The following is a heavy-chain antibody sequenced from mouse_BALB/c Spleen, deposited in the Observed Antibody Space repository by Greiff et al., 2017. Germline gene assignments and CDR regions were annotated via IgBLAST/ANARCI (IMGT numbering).Heavy chain of an antibody. CDR3: ARGGIYYSMDY. V-gene: IGHV14-3*02. D-gene: IGHD2-1*01. CDR1: GFNIKDTY. J-gene: IGHJ4*01. Sequence: VQLKESGAELVKPGASVKLSCTASGFNIKDTYMHWVKQRPEQGLEWIGRIDPANGNTKYDPKFQGKATITADTSSNTAYLQLSSLTSEDTAVYYCARGGIYYSMDYWGQGTSVTVSA. CDR2: IDPANGNT.